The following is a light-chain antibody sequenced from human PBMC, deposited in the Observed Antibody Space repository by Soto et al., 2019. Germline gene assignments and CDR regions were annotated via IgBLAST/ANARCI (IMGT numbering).Light chain of an antibody. Sequence: EIVLTQSPATLSLSPGERATLSCRASQSVSSYLAWYQQKPGQAPRLLIYDASNRATGIPARFSGSGSGTDFTPTISSLEPEDFAVFYFQQRTNWPRTFGQGTKVDIK. CDR3: QQRTNWPRT. V-gene: IGKV3-11*01. J-gene: IGKJ1*01. CDR2: DAS. CDR1: QSVSSY.